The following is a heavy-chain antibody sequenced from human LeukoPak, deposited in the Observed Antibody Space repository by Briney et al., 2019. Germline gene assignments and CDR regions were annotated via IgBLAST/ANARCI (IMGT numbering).Heavy chain of an antibody. CDR3: ARDGGRKEDY. V-gene: IGHV3-48*01. Sequence: GGSLRLSCAASGFTFSSYDMNWVRQAPGKGLEWVSYISSSGSTIYYADSVKGRVTISRDNAKNSLYLQMNSLRAEDTAVYYCARDGGRKEDYWGQGTLVTVSS. J-gene: IGHJ4*02. CDR1: GFTFSSYD. CDR2: ISSSGSTI.